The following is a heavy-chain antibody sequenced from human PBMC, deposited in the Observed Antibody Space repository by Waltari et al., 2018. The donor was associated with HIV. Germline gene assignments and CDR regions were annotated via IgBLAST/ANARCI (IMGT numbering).Heavy chain of an antibody. V-gene: IGHV3-23*01. D-gene: IGHD1-26*01. Sequence: EVQLLESGGGLVQPGGSLSLSCAASGFTFTSFAMSWVRQAPGKGLEWVSAISGSGGSTYYADSVKGRFTISRDNSKNTLDLQMNSLRAEDTAVHYCAKCLGGSYSFDYWGQGILVTVSS. CDR1: GFTFTSFA. CDR2: ISGSGGST. CDR3: AKCLGGSYSFDY. J-gene: IGHJ4*02.